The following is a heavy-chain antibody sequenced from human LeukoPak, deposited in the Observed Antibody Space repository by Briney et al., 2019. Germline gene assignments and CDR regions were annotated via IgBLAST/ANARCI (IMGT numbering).Heavy chain of an antibody. CDR3: ASGASIYGPFDY. CDR2: ISGSGGST. D-gene: IGHD4/OR15-4a*01. CDR1: VFTLSSYA. Sequence: GGSLRLSRAASVFTLSSYAMSWVRQAPGKGLEGVSAISGSGGSTYYADSLKGRFTTSRDNSKNTLYLQMNSMGAEDTAVYYCASGASIYGPFDYWGQGTLVTVSS. V-gene: IGHV3-23*01. J-gene: IGHJ4*02.